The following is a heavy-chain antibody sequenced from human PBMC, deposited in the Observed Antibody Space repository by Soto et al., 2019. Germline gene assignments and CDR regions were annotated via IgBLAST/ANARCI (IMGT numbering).Heavy chain of an antibody. CDR1: GYSFTSYW. D-gene: IGHD3-9*01. CDR2: IDPSDSYT. V-gene: IGHV5-10-1*01. Sequence: PGESLKISCKGSGYSFTSYWINWVRQMPGKGLEWMGRIDPSDSYTNYSPSFQGHVTISADESINTAFLQWSSLKASDTAIYYCARLSTSYYDTKFDYWGQGTPVTVSS. CDR3: ARLSTSYYDTKFDY. J-gene: IGHJ4*02.